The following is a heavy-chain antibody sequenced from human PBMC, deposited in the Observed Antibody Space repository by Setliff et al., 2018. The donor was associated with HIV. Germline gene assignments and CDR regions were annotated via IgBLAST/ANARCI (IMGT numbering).Heavy chain of an antibody. J-gene: IGHJ4*02. V-gene: IGHV3-30*02. D-gene: IGHD6-13*01. CDR3: AKDVARRLAAIGRRGFFDS. Sequence: PGGSLRLSCAVSGFTFSTYGMHWVRQAPGKGLEWVTFIEHDGSKKFYADSVKGRFTISRDNSKNKLYLQMNSLRAEDTAVYYCAKDVARRLAAIGRRGFFDSWGQGTLVTVSS. CDR1: GFTFSTYG. CDR2: IEHDGSKK.